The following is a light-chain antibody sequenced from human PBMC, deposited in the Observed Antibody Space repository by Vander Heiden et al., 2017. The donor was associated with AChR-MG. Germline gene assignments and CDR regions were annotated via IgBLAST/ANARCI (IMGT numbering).Light chain of an antibody. J-gene: IGKJ5*01. CDR1: QNIETH. CDR2: AAS. Sequence: DIQMTQSPPYLSASVGDKITITCRASQNIETHLNWYQQKPGKAPDLLIYAASRLQSGVPSRFSDSASGTDFTLTIRMLHPEDFTSYYCQRCVSSRITFGQGTRLDI. V-gene: IGKV1-39*01. CDR3: QRCVSSRIT.